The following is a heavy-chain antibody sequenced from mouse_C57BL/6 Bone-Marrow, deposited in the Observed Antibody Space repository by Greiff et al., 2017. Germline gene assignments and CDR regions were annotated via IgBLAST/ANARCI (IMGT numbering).Heavy chain of an antibody. CDR1: GFTFTDYY. CDR2: VYPYNGGT. D-gene: IGHD1-1*01. Sequence: VQLQQSGPVLVKPGPSVKISCKASGFTFTDYYMHWVKQSHGKSLEWIGLVYPYNGGTSYNQKFKGKATLTVDTSSSIAYMELNSLTSKDSAVYYCAITSRRYCYAMDYWGQGTSVTVSS. V-gene: IGHV1-36*01. J-gene: IGHJ4*01. CDR3: AITSRRYCYAMDY.